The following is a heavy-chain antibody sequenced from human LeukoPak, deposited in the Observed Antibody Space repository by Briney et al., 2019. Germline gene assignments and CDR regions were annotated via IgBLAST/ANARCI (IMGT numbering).Heavy chain of an antibody. CDR3: VKGSSGSYYGDLDY. Sequence: PGGSLRLSCSASGFTFSSYAMHWVRQAPGKGLEYVSGISSNGGSTDYTDSVKGRFTISRDNSKNTLYLQMSSLRAEDTAVHYCVKGSSGSYYGDLDYWGLGTLVTVSS. CDR2: ISSNGGST. V-gene: IGHV3-64D*09. CDR1: GFTFSSYA. J-gene: IGHJ4*02. D-gene: IGHD1-26*01.